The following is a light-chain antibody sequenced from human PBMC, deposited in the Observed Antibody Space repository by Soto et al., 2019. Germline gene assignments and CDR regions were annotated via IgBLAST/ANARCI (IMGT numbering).Light chain of an antibody. Sequence: QSVLTQPASVSGSPLQSIAISCTGTSSDVGAYNCVSWYQQHPGKAPKLMIYDVSNRPSGVSNRFSGSKSGNTASLTISGLQAEDEADYDCSSYTSSGNYVFGTGTKVTVL. CDR1: SSDVGAYNC. V-gene: IGLV2-14*01. CDR3: SSYTSSGNYV. J-gene: IGLJ1*01. CDR2: DVS.